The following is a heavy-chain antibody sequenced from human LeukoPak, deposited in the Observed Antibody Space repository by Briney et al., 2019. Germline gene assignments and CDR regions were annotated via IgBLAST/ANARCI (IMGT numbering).Heavy chain of an antibody. D-gene: IGHD3-10*01. CDR2: IYYSGST. CDR3: ARHIDRFGSPYFDY. V-gene: IGHV4-39*01. Sequence: PSETLSLTCTVSGGSISSSSYYWGWTRQPPGKGLEWIGSIYYSGSTYYNPSLKSRVTISVDTSKNQFSLKLSSVTAADTAVYYCARHIDRFGSPYFDYWGQGTLVTVSS. J-gene: IGHJ4*02. CDR1: GGSISSSSYY.